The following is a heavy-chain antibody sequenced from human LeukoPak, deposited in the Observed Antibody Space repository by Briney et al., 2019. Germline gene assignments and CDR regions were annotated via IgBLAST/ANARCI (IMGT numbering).Heavy chain of an antibody. D-gene: IGHD5/OR15-5a*01. CDR1: GYTFTAYF. J-gene: IGHJ4*02. CDR2: INLDSGGT. Sequence: ASVKVSCKASGYTFTAYFIRWVRQAPGQGLEWMGRINLDSGGTYYTQKFQGRITMTRDTSISTAYVELNGLTSDDTAVYYCARDLSSTANWEFDYWGQGTLVTVSS. CDR3: ARDLSSTANWEFDY. V-gene: IGHV1-2*06.